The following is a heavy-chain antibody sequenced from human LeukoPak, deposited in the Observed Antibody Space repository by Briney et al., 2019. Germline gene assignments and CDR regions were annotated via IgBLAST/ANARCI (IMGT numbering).Heavy chain of an antibody. J-gene: IGHJ4*02. D-gene: IGHD1-26*01. V-gene: IGHV3-23*01. CDR3: AKLYSGSYGSFDY. CDR2: ISGSGGST. CDR1: GFTFSSYA. Sequence: GGSLRLSCAASGFTFSSYAMSWVRQAPGKGLEWVSAISGSGGSTYYADSVKGRFTIPRDNSKNTLYLQMNSLRVEDTAVYYCAKLYSGSYGSFDYWGQGTLVTVSS.